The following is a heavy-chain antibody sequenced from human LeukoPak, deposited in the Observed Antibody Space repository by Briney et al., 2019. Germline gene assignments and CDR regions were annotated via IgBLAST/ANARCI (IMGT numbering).Heavy chain of an antibody. D-gene: IGHD4-17*01. V-gene: IGHV1-8*01. CDR1: GYTFTSYD. Sequence: ASVKVSCKASGYTFTSYDISWVRQATGQGLEWMGWMNPNSGNAGYAQRFQGRVSMTRDTSITTAYMELSSLRSDDTAIYYCARSTPNYGDFDFWGQGTLVTVSS. CDR3: ARSTPNYGDFDF. CDR2: MNPNSGNA. J-gene: IGHJ4*02.